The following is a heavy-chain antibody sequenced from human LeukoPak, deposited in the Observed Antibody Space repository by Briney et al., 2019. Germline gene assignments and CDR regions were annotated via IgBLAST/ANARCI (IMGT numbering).Heavy chain of an antibody. CDR1: GFTFSSYE. Sequence: GGSLRLSCAASGFTFSSYEMNWVRQAPGKGLEWVAYISGTSGSIYYADSVKGRFSIARDNAKNSLYLQMNGLRAEDTAVYYCARDEPGGRATTNDYWGQGTLVTVSS. V-gene: IGHV3-48*03. J-gene: IGHJ4*02. CDR2: ISGTSGSI. D-gene: IGHD1-26*01. CDR3: ARDEPGGRATTNDY.